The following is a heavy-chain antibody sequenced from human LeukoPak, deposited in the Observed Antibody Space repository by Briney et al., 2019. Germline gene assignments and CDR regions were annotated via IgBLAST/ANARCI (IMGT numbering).Heavy chain of an antibody. V-gene: IGHV4-59*01. Sequence: SETLSLTCTVSGGSISSYYWSWIRQPPGKGLEWIGYIYYSGSTNYSPSLKSRVTISLDTSKNQFSLNLSSVTAADTAVYYCARDRPYYFGSGSYYDGFDSWGQGTLVTVSS. J-gene: IGHJ4*02. D-gene: IGHD3-10*01. CDR2: IYYSGST. CDR1: GGSISSYY. CDR3: ARDRPYYFGSGSYYDGFDS.